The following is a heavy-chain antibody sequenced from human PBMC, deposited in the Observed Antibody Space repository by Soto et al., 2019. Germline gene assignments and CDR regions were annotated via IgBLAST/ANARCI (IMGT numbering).Heavy chain of an antibody. CDR2: IRSTGYGGTT. CDR3: SDSSFYRGSCYDYYGMDV. D-gene: IGHD3-22*01. V-gene: IGHV3-49*03. Sequence: GGSLRFSCTASGLTFGDNAMSWFRQAPGKGLEWVGFIRSTGYGGTTEYAASVKGRFTISRDDSKSIAYLQMNSLKTEDTAVYYCSDSSFYRGSCYDYYGMDVWGQGTTITVSS. CDR1: GLTFGDNA. J-gene: IGHJ6*02.